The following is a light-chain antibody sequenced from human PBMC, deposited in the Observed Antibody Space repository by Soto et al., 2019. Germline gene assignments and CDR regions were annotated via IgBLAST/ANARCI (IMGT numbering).Light chain of an antibody. J-gene: IGKJ1*01. CDR2: DAS. V-gene: IGKV3-15*01. CDR1: QTIDNT. CDR3: QQYNSFSPWT. Sequence: EIVMTQSPATLSLSPGERATLSCRASQTIDNTLAWYQRKPGQAPRLLIYDASTRATGLPARFSGSGSATEFTLTISSLQTDDFATYYCQQYNSFSPWTFGQGTKVDIK.